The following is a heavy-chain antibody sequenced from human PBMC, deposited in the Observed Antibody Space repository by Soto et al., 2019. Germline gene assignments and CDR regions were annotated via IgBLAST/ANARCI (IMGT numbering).Heavy chain of an antibody. V-gene: IGHV5-51*01. CDR1: GNTFNNNW. D-gene: IGHD3-10*01. CDR2: IFPGDSDV. CDR3: ASGGGNFDY. J-gene: IGHJ4*02. Sequence: GESLKISCKGSGNTFNNNWIAWVRQMPGKGLEWMGIIFPGDSDVKYSPSFQGQVTISVDKSIRTAYLQWSSLKASDTAMYYCASGGGNFDYWGQGKLVTVSS.